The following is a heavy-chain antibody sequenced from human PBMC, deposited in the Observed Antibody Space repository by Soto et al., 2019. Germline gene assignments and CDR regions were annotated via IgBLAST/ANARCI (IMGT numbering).Heavy chain of an antibody. V-gene: IGHV3-7*01. D-gene: IGHD3-10*01. CDR2: INEDGSQK. J-gene: IGHJ4*02. CDR3: ARSGSEVDY. CDR1: GFTFSHYW. Sequence: EVQLVESGGDLVQPGGSLRLSCAVSGFTFSHYWMTWVRQAPGKGLEWVANINEDGSQKNYVDSVKGRFTVSRDNAKNSLYLQMNSLRAEDTAVYYCARSGSEVDYWGQGTLVIVSS.